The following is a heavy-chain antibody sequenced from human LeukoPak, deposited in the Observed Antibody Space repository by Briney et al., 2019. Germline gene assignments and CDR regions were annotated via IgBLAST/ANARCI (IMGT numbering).Heavy chain of an antibody. Sequence: PSETLSLTCAVYGGSFSGYYWSWIRQPPGKGLEWIGEINHSGSTNYNPSLKSRVTISVDTSKNQFSLKLSSVTAADTAVYYCARNPPPNYGSGSYKEGAFDIWGQGTMVTVSS. CDR2: INHSGST. J-gene: IGHJ3*02. V-gene: IGHV4-34*01. CDR3: ARNPPPNYGSGSYKEGAFDI. CDR1: GGSFSGYY. D-gene: IGHD3-10*01.